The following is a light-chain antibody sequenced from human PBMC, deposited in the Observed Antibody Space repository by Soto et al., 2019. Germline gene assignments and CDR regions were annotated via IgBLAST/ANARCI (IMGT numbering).Light chain of an antibody. V-gene: IGLV6-57*04. Sequence: NFMLTQPHSVSESPGKTVTISCTRSSGSIASNYVQWYQQRPGSAPTTVIYEDSQRPSGVPDRFSGSIDSSSNSASLTISGLKTEDEADYYCQSYDRSNWVFGGGTKLTVL. CDR3: QSYDRSNWV. CDR1: SGSIASNY. J-gene: IGLJ3*02. CDR2: EDS.